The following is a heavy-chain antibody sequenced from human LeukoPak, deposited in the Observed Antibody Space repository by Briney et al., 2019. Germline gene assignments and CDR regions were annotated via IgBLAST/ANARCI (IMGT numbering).Heavy chain of an antibody. V-gene: IGHV4-34*01. CDR1: GGSFNNYY. D-gene: IGHD3-10*01. CDR2: INHSGST. CDR3: ARGPEDYFGSGSYYMLDY. J-gene: IGHJ4*02. Sequence: SETLSLTCAVYGGSFNNYYWSWIRQPPGKGLEWIGEINHSGSTNYNPSLKSRVTVSVDTSKSQFSLKLSSVTAADTAVYYCARGPEDYFGSGSYYMLDYWGQGTLVAVPS.